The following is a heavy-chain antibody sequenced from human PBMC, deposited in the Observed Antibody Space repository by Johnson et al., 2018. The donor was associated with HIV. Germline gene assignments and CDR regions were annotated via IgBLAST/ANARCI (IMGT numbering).Heavy chain of an antibody. V-gene: IGHV3-30-3*01. D-gene: IGHD6-19*01. CDR3: AKAHRGIAVALVAFDI. CDR2: ISYDGSNK. CDR1: GFTFSNYA. Sequence: QVQLVESGGGVVQPGRSLRLSCAASGFTFSNYAMHWVRQAPGKGLEWVAVISYDGSNKYYADSVKGRFTISRDNSKNTLYLQMNSLRAEDTAVYYWAKAHRGIAVALVAFDIWGQGTMVTVSS. J-gene: IGHJ3*02.